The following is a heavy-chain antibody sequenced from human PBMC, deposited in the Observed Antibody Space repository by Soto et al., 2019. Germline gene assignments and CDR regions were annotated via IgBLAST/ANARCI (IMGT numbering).Heavy chain of an antibody. Sequence: SATRSLTWTVSGGSISSYYWSWIRHPPGKGLEWIGYIYYSGSTNYNPSLKSRVTISVDTSKNQFSLKLSSVTAADTAVYYCAGGPSWYLWYFDYWGQGTLVTVSS. V-gene: IGHV4-59*01. CDR2: IYYSGST. CDR3: AGGPSWYLWYFDY. D-gene: IGHD6-13*01. CDR1: GGSISSYY. J-gene: IGHJ4*02.